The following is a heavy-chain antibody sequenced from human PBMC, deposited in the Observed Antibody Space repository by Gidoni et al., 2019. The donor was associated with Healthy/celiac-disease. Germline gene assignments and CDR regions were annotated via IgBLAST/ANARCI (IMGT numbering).Heavy chain of an antibody. CDR3: ARSPPYCSGDSCYSLVDY. V-gene: IGHV3-48*01. J-gene: IGHJ4*02. CDR1: GFPFSRYS. Sequence: VQLVESGGGLVQPGGSLRLSCAASGFPFSRYSINWVRQAPGKGLEWDSYISSSSSTKHYADSVKGRFTISRDNAKNSLYLQMNRLRAEDTAVYYCARSPPYCSGDSCYSLVDYWGQGTLVTVSS. D-gene: IGHD2-15*01. CDR2: ISSSSSTK.